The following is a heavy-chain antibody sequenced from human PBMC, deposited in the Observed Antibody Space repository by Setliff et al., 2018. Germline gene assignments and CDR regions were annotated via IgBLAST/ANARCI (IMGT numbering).Heavy chain of an antibody. CDR1: GYSFTTYW. J-gene: IGHJ3*02. Sequence: LKLSCKGSGYSFTTYWIGWVRQMPGKGLELMGIIYPADSDPRYSPSFQGQVTISVDKSISTVYLHWSSLKASDTAMYYCARSPLDDAFDIWGQGTMVTVSS. CDR2: IYPADSDP. V-gene: IGHV5-51*01. CDR3: ARSPLDDAFDI.